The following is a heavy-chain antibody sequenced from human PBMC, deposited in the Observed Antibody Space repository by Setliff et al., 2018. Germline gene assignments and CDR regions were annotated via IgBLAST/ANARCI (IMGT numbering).Heavy chain of an antibody. CDR3: AHFTVGYDISGYLFS. CDR2: IFSNDGK. V-gene: IGHV2-26*01. D-gene: IGHD3-22*01. J-gene: IGHJ5*02. CDR1: GFSISTSGMC. Sequence: SGPTLVNPTQTLTLTCTFSGFSISTSGMCVSWIRQPPGKALEWLAHIFSNDGKSYSTSRKSRRTFSKDTAKSQVILTMTNMDPVDTATYYCAHFTVGYDISGYLFSWGQGTLVTVSS.